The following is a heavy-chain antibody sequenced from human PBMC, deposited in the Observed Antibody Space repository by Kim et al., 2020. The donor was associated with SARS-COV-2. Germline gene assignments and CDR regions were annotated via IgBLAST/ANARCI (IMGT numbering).Heavy chain of an antibody. D-gene: IGHD3-22*01. Sequence: ASVKVSCKASGYTFTSYYMHWVRQAPGQGLEWMGIINPSGSSTSYAQKFQGRVTMTRDTSTSTVYMELSSLRSEDTAVYYCARVNWGADSSGYYVFWGQGTLVTVSS. J-gene: IGHJ4*02. CDR1: GYTFTSYY. V-gene: IGHV1-46*01. CDR3: ARVNWGADSSGYYVF. CDR2: INPSGSST.